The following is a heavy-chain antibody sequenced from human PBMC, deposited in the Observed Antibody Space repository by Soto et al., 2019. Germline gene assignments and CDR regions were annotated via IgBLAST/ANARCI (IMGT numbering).Heavy chain of an antibody. Sequence: QVQLQESGPGLVRPSQTLSLTCTVSGGSISSGGYYWSWIRQHPGKGLEWIGYIYYSGSTYYNPSLKSRVTISVDTSKNQFSLKLSSVTAADTAVYYCARGVKSGSYYRGYYYYGMDVWGQGTTVTVSS. D-gene: IGHD1-26*01. CDR2: IYYSGST. J-gene: IGHJ6*02. CDR3: ARGVKSGSYYRGYYYYGMDV. V-gene: IGHV4-31*03. CDR1: GGSISSGGYY.